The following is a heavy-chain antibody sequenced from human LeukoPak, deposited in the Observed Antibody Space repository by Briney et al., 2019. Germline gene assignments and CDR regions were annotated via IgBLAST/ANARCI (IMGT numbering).Heavy chain of an antibody. J-gene: IGHJ5*02. CDR1: GGSISSYY. CDR2: IYYSGST. D-gene: IGHD3-10*01. Sequence: SETLSLTCTVSGGSISSYYWSWLRQPPGKGLEWIGYIYYSGSTNYNPSLKSRVTISVDTSKNQFSLKLSSVTAADTAVYYCAREKGFGELFGWFDPWGQGTLVTVSS. CDR3: AREKGFGELFGWFDP. V-gene: IGHV4-59*01.